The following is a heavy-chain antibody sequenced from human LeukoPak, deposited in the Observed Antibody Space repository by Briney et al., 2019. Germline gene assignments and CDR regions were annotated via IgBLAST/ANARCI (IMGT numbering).Heavy chain of an antibody. Sequence: PSETLSLTCTVSGGSISSSSYYWGWIRQPPGKGLEWIGSIYYSGSTYYNPSLKSRVTISVDTSKNQFSLKLSPVTAADTAVYYCARPVRGDDAFDIWGQGTMVTVSS. CDR1: GGSISSSSYY. D-gene: IGHD2-21*01. J-gene: IGHJ3*02. CDR3: ARPVRGDDAFDI. CDR2: IYYSGST. V-gene: IGHV4-39*07.